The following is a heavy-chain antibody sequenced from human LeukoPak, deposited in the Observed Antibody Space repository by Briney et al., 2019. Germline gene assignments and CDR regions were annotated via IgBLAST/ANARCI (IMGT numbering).Heavy chain of an antibody. D-gene: IGHD2-8*01. Sequence: ASVKVSCKASGYTFTSYDINWVRQATGQGLEWMGWISAYNGNTNYAQKLQGRVTMTTDTSTSTAYMELRSLRSDDTAVYYCARTPLMVYAIQSDYWGQGTLVTVSS. V-gene: IGHV1-18*01. CDR1: GYTFTSYD. CDR2: ISAYNGNT. J-gene: IGHJ4*02. CDR3: ARTPLMVYAIQSDY.